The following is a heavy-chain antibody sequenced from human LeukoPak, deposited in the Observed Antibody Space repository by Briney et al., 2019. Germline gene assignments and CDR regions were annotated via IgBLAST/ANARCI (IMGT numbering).Heavy chain of an antibody. CDR1: GFTLSTYW. Sequence: PGGSLRLSCAPSGFTLSTYWMGWVRQAPGKGLEWLANINQGGSEKYYVDSVKGRFTTSRDNAKNSLFLQMNSLRAEDTAVYYCARDVGDLWGQGTLVTVSS. J-gene: IGHJ4*02. CDR2: INQGGSEK. D-gene: IGHD2-21*02. V-gene: IGHV3-7*01. CDR3: ARDVGDL.